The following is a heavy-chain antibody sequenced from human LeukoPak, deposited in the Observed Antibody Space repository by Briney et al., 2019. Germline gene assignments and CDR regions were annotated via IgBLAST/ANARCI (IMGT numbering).Heavy chain of an antibody. CDR3: ARATPKNPFGWLQHPDRYYFDY. CDR2: IYYSGST. J-gene: IGHJ4*02. V-gene: IGHV4-61*01. CDR1: GGSVSSGSYY. D-gene: IGHD5-24*01. Sequence: SETLSLTCTVSGGSVSSGSYYWSWIRQPPGKGLEWIGYIYYSGSTNYNPSLKSRVTISVDTSKNQFSLKLSSVTAADTAVYYCARATPKNPFGWLQHPDRYYFDYWGQGTLVTVSS.